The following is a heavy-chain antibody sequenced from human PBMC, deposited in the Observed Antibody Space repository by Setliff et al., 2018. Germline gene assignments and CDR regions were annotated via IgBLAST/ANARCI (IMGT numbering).Heavy chain of an antibody. Sequence: PGGSLRLSCAASGFTFGSYWMTWVRQAPEKGLEWEANIHQDGSERHYVDSVKGRFTISRDNAKNSLFLQMNSLEVEDTAVYYCVRDWASGDDHWGRGTLVTVSS. D-gene: IGHD3-10*01. J-gene: IGHJ4*02. CDR2: IHQDGSER. CDR3: VRDWASGDDH. V-gene: IGHV3-7*01. CDR1: GFTFGSYW.